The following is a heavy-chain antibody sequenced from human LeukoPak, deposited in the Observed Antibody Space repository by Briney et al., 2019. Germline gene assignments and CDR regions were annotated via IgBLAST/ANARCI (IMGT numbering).Heavy chain of an antibody. CDR1: GGSISGDY. CDR3: ARDRPGGSSLDY. V-gene: IGHV4-59*01. D-gene: IGHD6-13*01. J-gene: IGHJ4*02. CDR2: IHSSGST. Sequence: SETLSLTCTVSGGSISGDYWSWIRQSPGKGLEWIAYIHSSGSTSYNPSLKSRVTISVDTSKNEFSLKLTSVNAADTAVYYCARDRPGGSSLDYWGQGTLVTVSS.